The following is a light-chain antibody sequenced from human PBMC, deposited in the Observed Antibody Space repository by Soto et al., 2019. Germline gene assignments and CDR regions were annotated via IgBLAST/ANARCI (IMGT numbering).Light chain of an antibody. Sequence: EIVLTQSPATLSLSPGERATLSCRASQSISSYLAWYQQKSGQAPKLLIYAASNRATGIPARFSGSGSGTDFTLTISSLEPEDFAIYYCQQRGNWPPTFGGGTKVEIK. CDR2: AAS. J-gene: IGKJ4*01. CDR3: QQRGNWPPT. V-gene: IGKV3-11*01. CDR1: QSISSY.